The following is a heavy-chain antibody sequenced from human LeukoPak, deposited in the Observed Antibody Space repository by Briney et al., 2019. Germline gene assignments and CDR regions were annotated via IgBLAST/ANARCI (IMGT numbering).Heavy chain of an antibody. J-gene: IGHJ6*03. Sequence: TGGSLRLSCAASGFTFSSYTMNWVRQPPGKGLEWVSNIGTSSTTIYYADSVKGRFTISRDNAKNSLYLQMNSLRAEDTAVYYCAKDGTWSGYYPDYMEVWGKGTTVTVSS. CDR1: GFTFSSYT. CDR3: AKDGTWSGYYPDYMEV. CDR2: IGTSSTTI. D-gene: IGHD3-3*01. V-gene: IGHV3-48*01.